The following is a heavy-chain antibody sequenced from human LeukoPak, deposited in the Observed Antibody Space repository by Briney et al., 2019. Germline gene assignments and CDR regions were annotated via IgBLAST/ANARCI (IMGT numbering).Heavy chain of an antibody. D-gene: IGHD3-9*01. CDR1: GYTFTGYY. CDR3: ARTGHFDWLFHFDY. CDR2: INPNSGGT. J-gene: IGHJ4*02. V-gene: IGHV1-2*02. Sequence: ASVKVSCKAPGYTFTGYYMHWVREAPGQGLEWMGWINPNSGGTNYAQKFQGRVTMTRDTSISTAYMELSRLRSDDTAVYYCARTGHFDWLFHFDYWGQGTLVTVSS.